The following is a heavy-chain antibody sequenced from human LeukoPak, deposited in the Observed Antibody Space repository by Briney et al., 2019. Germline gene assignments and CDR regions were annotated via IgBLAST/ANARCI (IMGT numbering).Heavy chain of an antibody. CDR2: AFCSGST. J-gene: IGHJ5*02. CDR1: GGFVTSNDFY. D-gene: IGHD3-3*01. CDR3: ADYDVSSGRPLDP. V-gene: IGHV4-39*01. Sequence: SETLSLTCTVSGGFVTSNDFYWGWIRQPPGGGLEWIGAAFCSGSTYYNPSLKSRATISVDTSKNQFSLKLTSVTAADTAVYYCADYDVSSGRPLDPWGQGTLVTVSS.